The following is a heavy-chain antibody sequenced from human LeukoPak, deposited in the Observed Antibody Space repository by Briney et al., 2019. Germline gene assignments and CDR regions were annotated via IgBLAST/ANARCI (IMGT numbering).Heavy chain of an antibody. D-gene: IGHD3-22*01. CDR2: ISGSGGST. V-gene: IGHV3-23*01. CDR3: ARDSGGYYDTTGLWGDF. CDR1: GFTFSSYA. Sequence: GGSLRLSCAASGFTFSSYAMSWVRQAPGKGLEWVSAISGSGGSTYYADSVKGRFTISRDNSKNSLYLQMNSLRAEDTAVYYCARDSGGYYDTTGLWGDFWGQGTMVTVSS. J-gene: IGHJ3*01.